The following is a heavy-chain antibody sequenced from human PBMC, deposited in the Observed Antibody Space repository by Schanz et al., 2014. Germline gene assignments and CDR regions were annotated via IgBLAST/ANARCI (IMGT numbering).Heavy chain of an antibody. Sequence: QVQLVQSGGGLVQPGGSLRLSCAASGFTFTSYSMHWVRQAPGRGLEWVAFIRYDGSSKYYADSVRGRFTISRDDSKNTLYLQMNSLRPEDTTVYYCAKEDRNHNSDYVYWGQGTLVTVSS. D-gene: IGHD3-22*01. J-gene: IGHJ4*02. CDR3: AKEDRNHNSDYVY. CDR1: GFTFTSYS. CDR2: IRYDGSSK. V-gene: IGHV3-30*02.